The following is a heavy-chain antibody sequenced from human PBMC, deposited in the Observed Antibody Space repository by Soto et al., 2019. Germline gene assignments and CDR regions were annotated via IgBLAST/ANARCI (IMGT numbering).Heavy chain of an antibody. Sequence: GESLKISCNGSGYYFPSYWIGWVLQMPGKGLEWMGIFYPGDSDTRYSPSFQGQVTISADRSISTAYLQWSSLKPSDTAMYYCARQGNGAEGFDYWGQGTLVTVSS. J-gene: IGHJ4*02. CDR3: ARQGNGAEGFDY. CDR1: GYYFPSYW. D-gene: IGHD4-17*01. CDR2: FYPGDSDT. V-gene: IGHV5-51*01.